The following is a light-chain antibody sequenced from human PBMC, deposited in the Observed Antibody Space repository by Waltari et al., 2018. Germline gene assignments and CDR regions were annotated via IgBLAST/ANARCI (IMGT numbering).Light chain of an antibody. Sequence: DIQMPQSPSSLSASVGDRGTITCRASQTINNWLAWYQQKPGKAPKLLIYKASTLESGVPSRFSGSGSGTEFTLTISSLQPGDFATYYCQQFSSFPWTFGHGTKVEIK. J-gene: IGKJ1*01. CDR1: QTINNW. CDR3: QQFSSFPWT. V-gene: IGKV1-5*03. CDR2: KAS.